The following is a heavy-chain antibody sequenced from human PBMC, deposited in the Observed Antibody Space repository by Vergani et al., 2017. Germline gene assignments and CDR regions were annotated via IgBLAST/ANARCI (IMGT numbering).Heavy chain of an antibody. CDR3: ARDVEQGYSYGYHWYYYGMDV. J-gene: IGHJ6*02. CDR1: GGTFSSYT. D-gene: IGHD5-18*01. V-gene: IGHV1-69*08. CDR2: IIPILGIA. Sequence: QVQLVQSGAEVKKPGSSVKVSCKASGGTFSSYTISWVRQAPGQGLEWMGRIIPILGIANYAQKFQGRVTITADKSTSTAYMELSSLRSDDTAVYYCARDVEQGYSYGYHWYYYGMDVWGQGTTVTVSS.